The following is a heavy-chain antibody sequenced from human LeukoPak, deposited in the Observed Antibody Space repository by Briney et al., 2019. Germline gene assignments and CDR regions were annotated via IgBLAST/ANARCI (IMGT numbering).Heavy chain of an antibody. D-gene: IGHD2/OR15-2a*01. CDR2: VSGAGLAT. CDR1: GFPLSAYG. V-gene: IGHV3-23*01. CDR3: VKGYSAGASAGSDGLLWDL. J-gene: IGHJ5*02. Sequence: PGGSLRLSCAASGFPLSAYGMNWVRQAPGAGHEWVAAVSGAGLATSYTDSARGRFTISRDHSNNTYLQMTALRGADTRACYSVKGYSAGASAGSDGLLWDLWGQGALVIVSS.